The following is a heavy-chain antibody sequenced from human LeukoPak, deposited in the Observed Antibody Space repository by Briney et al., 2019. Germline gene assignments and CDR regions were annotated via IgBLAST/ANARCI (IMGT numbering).Heavy chain of an antibody. CDR1: GFPFSSQV. V-gene: IGHV3-48*02. D-gene: IGHD3-9*01. J-gene: IGHJ4*02. CDR3: ARDYDWAFDF. CDR2: INHNGEAI. Sequence: GGSLRLSCAASGFPFSSQVLSWVRQAPGKGLEWIAYINHNGEAIYYPDFVKGRFIISRDNAKNSLFLQMNDLRDEDTAVYYCARDYDWAFDFWGQGTRVTVSS.